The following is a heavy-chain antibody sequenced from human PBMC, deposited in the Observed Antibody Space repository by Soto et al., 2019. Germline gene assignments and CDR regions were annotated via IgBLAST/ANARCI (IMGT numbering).Heavy chain of an antibody. V-gene: IGHV4-4*02. CDR1: GGSISSSNW. Sequence: SETLSLTCAVSGGSISSSNWWSWVRQPPGKGLEWIGYIYHSGSTNYNPPLKSRVTISVDTSKNQFSLKLSSVTAADTAVYYCARRYGGTFDYWGQGTQVTVSS. J-gene: IGHJ4*02. CDR3: ARRYGGTFDY. D-gene: IGHD2-15*01. CDR2: IYHSGST.